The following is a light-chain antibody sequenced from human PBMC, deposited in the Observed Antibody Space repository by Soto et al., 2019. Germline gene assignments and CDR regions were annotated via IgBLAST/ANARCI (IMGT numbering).Light chain of an antibody. J-gene: IGKJ1*01. CDR1: QSIGTW. V-gene: IGKV1-5*03. CDR3: QQYSSYSGT. Sequence: DLQMTQSPATLSASVGDRVTITCRASQSIGTWLAWYQQNPWKAPKLLIYKASSLQSGVPSRFSGSGSGTEFTISINRLQPDDFASYYCQQYSSYSGTFGQGTKGEI. CDR2: KAS.